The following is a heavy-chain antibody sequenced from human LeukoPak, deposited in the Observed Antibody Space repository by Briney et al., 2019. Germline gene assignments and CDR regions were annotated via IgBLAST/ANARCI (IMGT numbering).Heavy chain of an antibody. CDR1: GYTFTGYY. D-gene: IGHD6-19*01. CDR2: INPNSGGT. J-gene: IGHJ4*02. V-gene: IGHV1-2*02. CDR3: ARVGSGWYGGFDY. Sequence: ASVKVSCKASGYTFTGYYMHWVRQAPGQGLEWMGWINPNSGGTNYAQRFQGRVTMTRDMSTSTVYMELSSLRSEDTAVYYCARVGSGWYGGFDYWGQGTLVTVSS.